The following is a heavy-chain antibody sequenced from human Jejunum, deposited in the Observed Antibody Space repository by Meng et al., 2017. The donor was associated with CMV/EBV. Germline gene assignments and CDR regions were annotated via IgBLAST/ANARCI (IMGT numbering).Heavy chain of an antibody. CDR3: ARDRHYSDSSGYYLYFDY. D-gene: IGHD3-22*01. J-gene: IGHJ4*02. CDR1: INNYY. Sequence: INNYYWSWIRQPPGRGLEWIGSVSYSGGTNQNPSLKGRVPTSVDTSKNQFSLKLRSVTAADTAVYYCARDRHYSDSSGYYLYFDYWGQGALVTVSS. V-gene: IGHV4-59*01. CDR2: VSYSGGT.